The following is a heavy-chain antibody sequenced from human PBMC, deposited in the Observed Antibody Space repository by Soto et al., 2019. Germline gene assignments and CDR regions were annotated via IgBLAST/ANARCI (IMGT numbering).Heavy chain of an antibody. V-gene: IGHV3-7*05. Sequence: EVHLVESGGGLVQSGGSLRLSCAASGFTFSNHWMTWVRQAPGKGLEWVASVKQDGSEIYYGDSVKGRFTISRDNAKNSRFLQLNSLRAEDTAMYYCARDPGISSGWYDFDYWGQGTLVTVSS. D-gene: IGHD6-19*01. CDR2: VKQDGSEI. CDR1: GFTFSNHW. J-gene: IGHJ4*02. CDR3: ARDPGISSGWYDFDY.